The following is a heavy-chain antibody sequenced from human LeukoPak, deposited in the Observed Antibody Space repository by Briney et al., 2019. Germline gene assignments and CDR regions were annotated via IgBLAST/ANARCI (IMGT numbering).Heavy chain of an antibody. D-gene: IGHD6-6*01. V-gene: IGHV3-66*01. J-gene: IGHJ4*02. Sequence: GGSLRLSCAASGFTVSSNYMSWVRQAPGKGLEWVSVIYGGGDTYYADSVKGRFSISRDNSRNTLYLQMNSLRAEDTAVYYCARSPSRAYFDSWGQGTLVTVSS. CDR3: ARSPSRAYFDS. CDR2: IYGGGDT. CDR1: GFTVSSNY.